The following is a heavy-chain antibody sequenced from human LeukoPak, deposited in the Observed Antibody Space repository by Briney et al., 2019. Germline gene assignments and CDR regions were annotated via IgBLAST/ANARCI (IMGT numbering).Heavy chain of an antibody. D-gene: IGHD6-19*01. CDR2: ISSSSGYI. CDR1: GFTFISYS. J-gene: IGHJ1*01. V-gene: IGHV3-21*01. Sequence: GGSLRLSCAASGFTFISYSMNWVRQAPGKGLEWVSSISSSSGYIYYADSVKGRLTISRDNAKNSLSLQMNSLRAEDTAVYYCARATSGWQTTYFQHWGQGTLVTVSS. CDR3: ARATSGWQTTYFQH.